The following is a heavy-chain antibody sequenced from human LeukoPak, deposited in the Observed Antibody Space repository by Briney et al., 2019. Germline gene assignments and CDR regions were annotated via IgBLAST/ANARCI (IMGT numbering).Heavy chain of an antibody. V-gene: IGHV3-74*01. CDR3: ARERVMYYYGAGSPDY. CDR2: INSDGSST. Sequence: GGSLRLSCAASGFTFSRYWMHWVRQGPGKGLVWVSRINSDGSSTSYADSVKGRFTISRDNAKNTLYLQMNSLRAKDTAVYYCARERVMYYYGAGSPDYWGQGTLVTVSS. D-gene: IGHD3-10*01. CDR1: GFTFSRYW. J-gene: IGHJ4*02.